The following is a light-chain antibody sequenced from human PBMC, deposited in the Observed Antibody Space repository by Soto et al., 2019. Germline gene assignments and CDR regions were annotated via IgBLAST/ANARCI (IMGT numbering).Light chain of an antibody. CDR2: AAS. CDR3: QQYATSQRT. CDR1: QSVSSYY. Sequence: EIVLTQSPGTLSLSPGERATLSCRANQSVSSYYLAWYQRKPGQAPRLLIYAASNRATGIPDRFSGSGSGTDFALTISRLEPEDFAVYYCQQYATSQRTFGQGTNVDIK. J-gene: IGKJ1*01. V-gene: IGKV3-20*01.